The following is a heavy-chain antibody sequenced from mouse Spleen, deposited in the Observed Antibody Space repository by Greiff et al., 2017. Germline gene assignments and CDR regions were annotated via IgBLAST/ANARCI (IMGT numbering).Heavy chain of an antibody. J-gene: IGHJ2*01. V-gene: IGHV5-4*01. D-gene: IGHD4-1*01. CDR2: ISDGGSYT. Sequence: EVQGVESGGGLVKPGGSLKLSCAASGFTFSSYAMSWVRQTPEKRLEWVATISDGGSYTYYPDNVKGRFTISRDNAKNNLYLQMSHLKSEDTAMYYCARGFVGPDYWGQGTTLTVSS. CDR3: ARGFVGPDY. CDR1: GFTFSSYA.